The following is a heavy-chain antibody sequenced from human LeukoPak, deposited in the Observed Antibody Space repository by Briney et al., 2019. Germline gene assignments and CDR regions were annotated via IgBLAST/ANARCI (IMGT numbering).Heavy chain of an antibody. CDR2: INHSGST. J-gene: IGHJ5*02. D-gene: IGHD2-21*02. CDR1: GGSFSGYY. CDR3: ARGGCGGDCYTRFDP. V-gene: IGHV4-34*01. Sequence: SETLSLTCAVYGGSFSGYYWSWIRQPPGKGLEWIGEINHSGSTNYNPSLKSRVTISVDTSKNQFSLKLSSVTAADTAVYYCARGGCGGDCYTRFDPWGQGTLVTVSS.